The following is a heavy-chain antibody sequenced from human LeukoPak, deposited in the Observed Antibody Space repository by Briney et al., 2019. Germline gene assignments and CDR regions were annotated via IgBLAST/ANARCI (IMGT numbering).Heavy chain of an antibody. CDR3: ARGGYCSSTSCYLNDY. CDR2: ISYDGSNK. J-gene: IGHJ4*02. D-gene: IGHD2-2*01. Sequence: HPGRSLRLSCAASGFTFSSYAMRWVRQAPGKGLEWVAVISYDGSNKYYADSVKGRFTISRDNSKNTLYLQMNSLRAEDTAVYYCARGGYCSSTSCYLNDYWGQGTLVTVSS. V-gene: IGHV3-30-3*01. CDR1: GFTFSSYA.